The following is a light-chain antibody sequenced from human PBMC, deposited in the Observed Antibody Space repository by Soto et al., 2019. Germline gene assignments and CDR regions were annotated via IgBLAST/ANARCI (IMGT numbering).Light chain of an antibody. V-gene: IGKV3-20*01. CDR3: QQYSSSGT. CDR2: GAS. CDR1: QSISSSS. J-gene: IGKJ1*01. Sequence: EIVLTQSPGTLSLSSGERATLSCRASQSISSSSLAWYQQKPGQAPRLLIYGASSRATGIPDRFSGSGSGTDFTLTISRLEPEDFALYYCQQYSSSGTFGQGTKWIS.